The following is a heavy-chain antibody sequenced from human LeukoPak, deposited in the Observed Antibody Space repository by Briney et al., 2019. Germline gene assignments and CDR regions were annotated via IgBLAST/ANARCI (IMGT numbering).Heavy chain of an antibody. Sequence: GGSLRLSCEASGVTFSSYWMSWVRQAPGKGLEWVGNIKPDGNEKYYVDSVKGRFTISRDNAKNSLYLQMNSLRAEETAVYYCAKYSGSPCWYFDLWGRGTLVTVSS. CDR2: IKPDGNEK. CDR3: AKYSGSPCWYFDL. V-gene: IGHV3-7*01. CDR1: GVTFSSYW. J-gene: IGHJ2*01. D-gene: IGHD5-12*01.